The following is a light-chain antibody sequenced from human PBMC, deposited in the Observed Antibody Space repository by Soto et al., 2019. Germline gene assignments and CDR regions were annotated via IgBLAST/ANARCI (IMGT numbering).Light chain of an antibody. CDR1: QAINNN. Sequence: VLPQAQDTLSVSPGERATLSCRASQAINNNVAWYQLKDGQVPRLLIYGASTRAADVPARFSGGGSGTEFTLTISSLQSEDFAEYHCQQYNNWPQTVGQGTKVDIK. CDR2: GAS. J-gene: IGKJ1*01. CDR3: QQYNNWPQT. V-gene: IGKV3-15*01.